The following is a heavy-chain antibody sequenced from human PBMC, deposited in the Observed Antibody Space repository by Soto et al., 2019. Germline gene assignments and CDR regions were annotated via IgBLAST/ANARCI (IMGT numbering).Heavy chain of an antibody. Sequence: EVQLAESGGDMVQPGGSLRLSCVASGFTFSSYDMHWVRQAPGKGLEYVSSISSNGGTTYYGNSVKGRFTISRDNSKNTLYLQMGSLRAEDMAVYYCVRRVSGNDDYWGQGTLVTVSS. D-gene: IGHD1-1*01. V-gene: IGHV3-64*01. J-gene: IGHJ4*02. CDR3: VRRVSGNDDY. CDR1: GFTFSSYD. CDR2: ISSNGGTT.